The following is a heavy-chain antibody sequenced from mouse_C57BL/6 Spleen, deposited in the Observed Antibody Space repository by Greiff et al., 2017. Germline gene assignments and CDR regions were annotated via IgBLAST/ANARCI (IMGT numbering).Heavy chain of an antibody. D-gene: IGHD2-4*01. CDR3: ARSAYYDYDGYAMDY. CDR1: GYAFSSDW. V-gene: IGHV1-80*01. J-gene: IGHJ4*01. Sequence: QVQLKQSGAELVKPGASVKISCKASGYAFSSDWMNWVKQRPGKGLEWIGQIYPGDGDTNYNGKFKGKATLTADKSSSTAYMQLSSLTSEDSAVYFCARSAYYDYDGYAMDYWGQGTSVTVSS. CDR2: IYPGDGDT.